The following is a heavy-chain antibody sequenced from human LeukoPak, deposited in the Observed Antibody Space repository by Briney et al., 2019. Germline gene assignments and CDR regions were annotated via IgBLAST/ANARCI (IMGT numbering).Heavy chain of an antibody. CDR1: GGSISSYY. V-gene: IGHV4-59*01. Sequence: SETLSLTCTVSGGSISSYYWSWIRQPPGKGLEWIGYIYYSGSTNYNPSLKSRVTISVDTSKNQFSLKLSSVTAADTAVYYCARGKYSSSWYPVLYYYYGMDVWGQGTTVTVSS. D-gene: IGHD6-13*01. CDR2: IYYSGST. CDR3: ARGKYSSSWYPVLYYYYGMDV. J-gene: IGHJ6*02.